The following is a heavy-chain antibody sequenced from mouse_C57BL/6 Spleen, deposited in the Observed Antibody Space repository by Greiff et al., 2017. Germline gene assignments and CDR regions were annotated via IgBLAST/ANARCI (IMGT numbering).Heavy chain of an antibody. CDR3: ARGDYYGSPLAY. J-gene: IGHJ3*01. CDR2: ISYSGST. V-gene: IGHV3-1*01. Sequence: EVQLVESGPGMVKPSQSLSLTCTVTGYSITSGYDWHWIRPFPGNKLEWMGYISYSGSTNYNPSLKSRISITHNTSKNQFFLKLNAVTTEDTATYYCARGDYYGSPLAYWGQGTLVTVSA. CDR1: GYSITSGYD. D-gene: IGHD1-1*01.